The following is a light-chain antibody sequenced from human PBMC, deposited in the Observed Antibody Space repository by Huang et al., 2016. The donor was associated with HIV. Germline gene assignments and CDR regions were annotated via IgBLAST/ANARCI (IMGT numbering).Light chain of an antibody. J-gene: IGKJ2*01. Sequence: EIVLTQYPATLYLSPGERATLSCRASQSVDRYLAWYHHKPGQAPILLIHDASNRATGIPARFSGSGSETDFTLTISSLEPEDFAVYYCHQRSNWPQTFGQGTKVEIK. CDR3: HQRSNWPQT. CDR2: DAS. V-gene: IGKV3-11*01. CDR1: QSVDRY.